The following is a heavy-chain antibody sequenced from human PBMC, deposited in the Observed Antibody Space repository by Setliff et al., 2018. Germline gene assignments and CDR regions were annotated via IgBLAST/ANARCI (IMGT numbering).Heavy chain of an antibody. D-gene: IGHD3-3*01. Sequence: PGGSLRLSCVASGFTFSSYAMSWVRQAPGKGLEWVSAISASGGSTYYADFAKGRFTVSRDNSKNTLYLQMNSLRAEDTAVYYCARDKLRFLENWFDPWGQGTLVTVSS. J-gene: IGHJ5*02. CDR3: ARDKLRFLENWFDP. CDR2: ISASGGST. V-gene: IGHV3-23*01. CDR1: GFTFSSYA.